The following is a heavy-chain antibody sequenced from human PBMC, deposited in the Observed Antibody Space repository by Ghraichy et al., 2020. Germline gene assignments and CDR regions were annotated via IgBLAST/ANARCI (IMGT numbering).Heavy chain of an antibody. V-gene: IGHV4-59*01. Sequence: SETLPLTCTVSGGSISSYYWSWIRQPPGKGLEWIGYIYYSGSTNYNPSLKSRVTISVDTSKNQFSLKLSSVTAADTAVYYCARDLYGDYVSGYYYYGMDVWGQGTTVTVSS. CDR1: GGSISSYY. D-gene: IGHD4-17*01. CDR2: IYYSGST. CDR3: ARDLYGDYVSGYYYYGMDV. J-gene: IGHJ6*02.